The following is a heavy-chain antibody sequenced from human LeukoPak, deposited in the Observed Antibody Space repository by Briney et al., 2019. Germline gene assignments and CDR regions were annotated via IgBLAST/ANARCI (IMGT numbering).Heavy chain of an antibody. CDR2: ISSNWGST. J-gene: IGHJ5*02. D-gene: IGHD4-17*01. V-gene: IGHV3-64D*09. CDR3: VKGSADGDYAA. Sequence: PGGSLRLSCSASGFTFSSYSMHWVRQAPGKGLEYVSSISSNWGSTYNADSAKGRSTISRDNSKNTFYLQMSSLRPEDTAVYYCVKGSADGDYAAWGQGTLVTVYS. CDR1: GFTFSSYS.